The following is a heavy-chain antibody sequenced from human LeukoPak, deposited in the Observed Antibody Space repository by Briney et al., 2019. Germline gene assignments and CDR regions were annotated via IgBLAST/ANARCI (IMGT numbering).Heavy chain of an antibody. CDR1: GYTFTGYY. CDR3: SRGRADGYSGYDFGDY. Sequence: LGASVKVSCKASGYTFTGYYTHWVRQAPGQGLEWMGWINPNSGGTDYAQKFQGRVTMARDTSISTAYMELSSLTSDDTAVYYCSRGRADGYSGYDFGDYWGQGTLVTVSS. V-gene: IGHV1-2*03. CDR2: INPNSGGT. D-gene: IGHD5-12*01. J-gene: IGHJ4*02.